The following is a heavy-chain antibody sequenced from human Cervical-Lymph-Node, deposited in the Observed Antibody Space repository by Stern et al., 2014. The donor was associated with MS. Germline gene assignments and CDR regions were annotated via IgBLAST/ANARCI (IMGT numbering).Heavy chain of an antibody. J-gene: IGHJ1*01. CDR1: GFTFSSSG. Sequence: VQLVESGGGVVQPGRSLRLSCAASGFTFSSSGMHWVRPAPGKGLEWLAIIWYDGSNRYYADSVKGRFTISRDNSKNTLYLQMNSLRADDTAVYYCAREGGNTAEYFQHWSQGTLVTVSS. V-gene: IGHV3-33*01. CDR3: AREGGNTAEYFQH. D-gene: IGHD4-23*01. CDR2: IWYDGSNR.